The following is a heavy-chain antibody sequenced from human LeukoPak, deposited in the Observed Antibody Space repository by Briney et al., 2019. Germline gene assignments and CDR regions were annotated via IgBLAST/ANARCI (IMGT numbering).Heavy chain of an antibody. CDR2: IDTNTGNP. V-gene: IGHV7-4-1*02. D-gene: IGHD3-22*01. CDR1: GYTFTNYT. J-gene: IGHJ4*02. CDR3: TRGRDTTGYFVY. Sequence: GASVKVSCKASGYTFTNYTINWVRLAPGQGLEWMGWIDTNTGNPTYAQGLAGRFVFSFDTSVTTTYLQISSLRAEDTAVYYCTRGRDTTGYFVYWGQGTLVTVSS.